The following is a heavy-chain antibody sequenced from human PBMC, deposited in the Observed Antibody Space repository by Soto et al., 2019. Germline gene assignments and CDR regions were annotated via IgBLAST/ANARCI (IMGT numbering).Heavy chain of an antibody. CDR1: GYTLTELS. CDR2: ISSNGGST. D-gene: IGHD6-13*01. CDR3: ARGVAVAGTLTAFDI. V-gene: IGHV3-64*01. Sequence: ASVKVSCKVSGYTLTELSMHWVRPAPGKGLEYVSGISSNGGSTYYANSVKGRFTISRDNSKNTLYLQMGSLRAEDMAVYYCARGVAVAGTLTAFDIWGQGTMVTVSS. J-gene: IGHJ3*02.